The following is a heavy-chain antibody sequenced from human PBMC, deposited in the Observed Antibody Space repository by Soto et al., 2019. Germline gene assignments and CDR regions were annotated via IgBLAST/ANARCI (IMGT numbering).Heavy chain of an antibody. D-gene: IGHD6-19*01. Sequence: EVQLVETGGGLIQPGGSLRLSCAASGFTVSDSYMTWVRQAPGRGLEWVSVIYSGGSTYYADSVKGRFTISRDMSKNTLYLQKNSLRAEDTAVYYCAREVPVAGHFDYWGQGTLVTVSS. CDR1: GFTVSDSY. V-gene: IGHV3-53*02. CDR3: AREVPVAGHFDY. J-gene: IGHJ4*02. CDR2: IYSGGST.